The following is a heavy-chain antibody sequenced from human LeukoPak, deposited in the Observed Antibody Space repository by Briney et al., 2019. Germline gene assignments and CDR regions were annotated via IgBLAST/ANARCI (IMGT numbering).Heavy chain of an antibody. CDR1: GFTFSSYW. J-gene: IGHJ4*02. V-gene: IGHV3-7*01. Sequence: GGSLRLSCAASGFTFSSYWMSWVRQAPGKGLEWVANIKEDGRQKYYVDSVKGRFTISRDNTKNSLYLQMNRLRVEDAAVYYCARDRWGYSYGGDWGQGTLVTVSS. D-gene: IGHD5-18*01. CDR2: IKEDGRQK. CDR3: ARDRWGYSYGGD.